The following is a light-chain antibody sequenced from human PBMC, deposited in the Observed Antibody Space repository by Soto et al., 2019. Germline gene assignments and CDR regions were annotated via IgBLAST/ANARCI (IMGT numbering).Light chain of an antibody. J-gene: IGLJ1*01. Sequence: QSVLTQPASVSGSPGQSITISCTGATSDIGTFNLVSWYQQHPGKVPKLMIYEVTRRPSNTSTRFSGSKSGNVASLTVSGLRAQDEADYFCCSYAGYGNFVSGNGTKVTVL. CDR1: TSDIGTFNL. CDR3: CSYAGYGNFV. V-gene: IGLV2-23*02. CDR2: EVT.